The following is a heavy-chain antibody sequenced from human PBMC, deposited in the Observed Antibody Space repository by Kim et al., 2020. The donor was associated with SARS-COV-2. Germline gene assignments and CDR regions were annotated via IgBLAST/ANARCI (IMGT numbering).Heavy chain of an antibody. V-gene: IGHV3-30*03. CDR3: AILDSGSRAVHAFDY. J-gene: IGHJ4*02. Sequence: GGSLRLSCAASGFTFSSYGMHWVRQAPGKGLEWVAVISSDGSNKYYADSVKGRFTISRDNSKNTLYLQMNSLRAEDTAVYYCAILDSGSRAVHAFDYWGQGTLVTVPS. CDR2: ISSDGSNK. CDR1: GFTFSSYG. D-gene: IGHD1-26*01.